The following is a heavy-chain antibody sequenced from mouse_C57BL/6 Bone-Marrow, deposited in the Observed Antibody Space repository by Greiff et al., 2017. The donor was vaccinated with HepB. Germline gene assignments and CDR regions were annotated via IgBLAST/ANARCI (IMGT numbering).Heavy chain of an antibody. V-gene: IGHV14-4*01. Sequence: VQLQQSGAELVRPGASVKLSCTASGFNIKDDYMNWVKQRPEQGLEWIGWIDPENGDTEYASKFQGKATITADTSSNTAYLQLSSLTSEDTAVYYCTRVGLFAYWGQGTLVTVSA. J-gene: IGHJ3*01. CDR2: IDPENGDT. D-gene: IGHD1-1*01. CDR3: TRVGLFAY. CDR1: GFNIKDDY.